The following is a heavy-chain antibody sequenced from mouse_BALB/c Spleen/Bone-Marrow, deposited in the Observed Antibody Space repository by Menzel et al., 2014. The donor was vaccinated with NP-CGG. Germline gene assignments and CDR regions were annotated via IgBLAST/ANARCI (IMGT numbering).Heavy chain of an antibody. CDR1: GYSFTSYT. J-gene: IGHJ4*01. V-gene: IGHV1S135*01. Sequence: VQLQQSGPEMVKPGASMKISCKASGYSFTSYTMNWVKQSHGKNLEWIGLIHPYNGGTSYNQKFKGKATLTVDKSSSASYIELHRLTSGDSAVYYCARGDYFVYAMACWGQGTSVAISS. D-gene: IGHD1-1*01. CDR3: ARGDYFVYAMAC. CDR2: IHPYNGGT.